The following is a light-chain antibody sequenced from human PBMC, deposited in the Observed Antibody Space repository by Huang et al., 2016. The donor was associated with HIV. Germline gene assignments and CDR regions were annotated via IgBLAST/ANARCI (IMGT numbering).Light chain of an antibody. V-gene: IGKV3-15*01. Sequence: EIVMTQSPATLSVSPGQRVTLSCRANRSVRTNLAWYQQRHGQAPRLLIYGSSTRAPVIPARFSGSGSGTDFSLTISSLQSEDFALYYCHQYNNWLLSFGGGTRV. CDR1: RSVRTN. CDR3: HQYNNWLLS. J-gene: IGKJ4*01. CDR2: GSS.